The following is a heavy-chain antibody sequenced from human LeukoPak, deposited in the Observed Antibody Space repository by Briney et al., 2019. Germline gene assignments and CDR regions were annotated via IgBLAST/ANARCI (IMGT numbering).Heavy chain of an antibody. V-gene: IGHV4-39*01. Sequence: SETLSLTCTVSGGSISGSNYYWGWIRQPPGKGLEWIGSMFYSGSTYYNPSFKSRVTISGDTSKNLFSLRLSSVTAADTAVYYCATGRNLEVYEIWGQGTMVTVSS. CDR2: MFYSGST. CDR1: GGSISGSNYY. CDR3: ATGRNLEVYEI. D-gene: IGHD4-23*01. J-gene: IGHJ3*02.